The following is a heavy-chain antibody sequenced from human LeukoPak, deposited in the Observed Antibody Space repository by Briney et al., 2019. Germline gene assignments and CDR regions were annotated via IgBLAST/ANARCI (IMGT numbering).Heavy chain of an antibody. CDR1: GGSFSGYY. CDR3: ARGPVVRGVRFDY. Sequence: PSETLSLTCAVYGGSFSGYYWSWIRQPPGKGLEWIGEINHSGSTNYNPSLKSRVTISVDTSKNQFSLKLSSVTAADTAVYYCARGPVVRGVRFDYWGQGTLVTVSS. CDR2: INHSGST. D-gene: IGHD3-10*01. V-gene: IGHV4-34*01. J-gene: IGHJ4*02.